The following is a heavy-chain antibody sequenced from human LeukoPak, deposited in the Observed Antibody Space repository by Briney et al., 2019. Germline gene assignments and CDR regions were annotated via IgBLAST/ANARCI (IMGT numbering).Heavy chain of an antibody. D-gene: IGHD6-13*01. CDR1: GFTEFTFSRYG. CDR2: ISGSGSTT. V-gene: IGHV3-48*03. J-gene: IGHJ3*02. Sequence: GGSLRLSCAASGFTEFTFSRYGMSWVRQAPGKGLEWVSAISGSGSTTYYADSVKGRFTISRDNAKNSLYLQMNSLRAEDTAVYYCAKPLGSSSWYRVVNSAFDIWGQGTMVTVSS. CDR3: AKPLGSSSWYRVVNSAFDI.